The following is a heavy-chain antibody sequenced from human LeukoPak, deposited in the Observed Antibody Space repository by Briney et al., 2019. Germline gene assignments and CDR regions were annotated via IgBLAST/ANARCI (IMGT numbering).Heavy chain of an antibody. CDR2: VSGRGT. D-gene: IGHD6-13*01. V-gene: IGHV3-23*01. CDR3: AKELAAADNPAFDY. J-gene: IGHJ4*02. Sequence: GRSLRPSWAASGLTFTNDAMSWVSQEAGQVREWVSGVSGRGTFYAESVRGRFTISRDNSKNMLFLQMNSLRGDDTAVYYCAKELAAADNPAFDYWGQGILVTVSS. CDR1: GLTFTNDA.